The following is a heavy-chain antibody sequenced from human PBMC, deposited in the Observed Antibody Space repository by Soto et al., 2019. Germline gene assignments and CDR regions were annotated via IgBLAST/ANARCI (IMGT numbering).Heavy chain of an antibody. D-gene: IGHD2-2*01. J-gene: IGHJ6*02. CDR2: IIPIFGTA. Sequence: SVKVSCKASGVTFSSYAISWVRQAPGQGLEWMGGIIPIFGTANYAQKFQGRVTITADESTSTAYMELSSLRSEDTAVYYCARRIGYCSSTSCYDYYYGMDVWGQGTTVTVSS. CDR1: GVTFSSYA. V-gene: IGHV1-69*13. CDR3: ARRIGYCSSTSCYDYYYGMDV.